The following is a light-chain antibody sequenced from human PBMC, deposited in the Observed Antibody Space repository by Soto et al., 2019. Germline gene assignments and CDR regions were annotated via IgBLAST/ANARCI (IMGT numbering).Light chain of an antibody. CDR3: QHYGTSAL. CDR1: ESVSDSY. Sequence: EIVLTQSPGTLSLSPGERATLSCRASESVSDSYLAWYQQKPGQAPRLLIYASSRATGIPDRFSGSGSGTDVTLSISRLEPEDFAVYYCQHYGTSALFGRGTKVEIK. J-gene: IGKJ3*01. CDR2: AS. V-gene: IGKV3-20*01.